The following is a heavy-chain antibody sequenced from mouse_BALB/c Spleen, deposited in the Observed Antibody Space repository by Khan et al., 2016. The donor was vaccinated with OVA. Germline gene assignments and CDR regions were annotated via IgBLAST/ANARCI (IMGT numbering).Heavy chain of an antibody. Sequence: QVQLKQSGAELVRPGVSVKISCKGSGYTFTDYAMHWVKQSHAKNLEWIGVISTYYGEATYNQKFKGKATMTVDKSSSTAYLELARLTSEDSAIYYCARGSSHLYYAVDYWGQGTSVTVSS. CDR1: GYTFTDYA. CDR2: ISTYYGEA. CDR3: ARGSSHLYYAVDY. D-gene: IGHD1-1*01. V-gene: IGHV1S137*01. J-gene: IGHJ4*01.